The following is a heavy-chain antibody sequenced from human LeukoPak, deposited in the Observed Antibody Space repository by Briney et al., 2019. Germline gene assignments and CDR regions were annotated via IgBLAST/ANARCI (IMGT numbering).Heavy chain of an antibody. CDR3: ARDGGSGPFDY. J-gene: IGHJ4*02. D-gene: IGHD3-10*01. Sequence: PGGSLRLSCAASGFTVSSNHMNWVRQAPGKGLEWVSVIYSNTFYADSVKGRFTISRDNSKNTVYLQMNSLRVEDTAVYYCARDGGSGPFDYWGQGTLVTVSS. CDR1: GFTVSSNH. V-gene: IGHV3-66*01. CDR2: IYSNT.